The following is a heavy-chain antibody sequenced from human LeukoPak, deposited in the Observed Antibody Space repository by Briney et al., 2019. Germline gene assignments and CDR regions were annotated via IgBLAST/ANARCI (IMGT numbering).Heavy chain of an antibody. CDR2: IKSKTDGGTT. V-gene: IGHV3-15*07. Sequence: GGSLRLSCAASGFTFTNAWMNWVRQAPGKGLEWVGRIKSKTDGGTTDYAAPVKGRFTISRDDSENTLYLQVNSLKTEDTAVYYCTRIFRTAHFDYWDQGTPVTVSS. D-gene: IGHD2/OR15-2a*01. CDR1: GFTFTNAW. J-gene: IGHJ4*02. CDR3: TRIFRTAHFDY.